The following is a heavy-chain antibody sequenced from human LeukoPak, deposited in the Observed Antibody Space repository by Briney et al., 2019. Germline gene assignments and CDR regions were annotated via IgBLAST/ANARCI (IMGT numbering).Heavy chain of an antibody. D-gene: IGHD2-2*01. CDR1: GYSFTSYW. CDR3: ARQFRYCSSTSCYHGNDAFDI. Sequence: GESLKISCKGSGYSFTSYWIGWVRQMPGKGLERMGIIYPGDSDTRYSPSFQGQVTISADKSISTAYLQWSSLKASDTAMYYCARQFRYCSSTSCYHGNDAFDIWGQGTMVTVSS. J-gene: IGHJ3*02. CDR2: IYPGDSDT. V-gene: IGHV5-51*01.